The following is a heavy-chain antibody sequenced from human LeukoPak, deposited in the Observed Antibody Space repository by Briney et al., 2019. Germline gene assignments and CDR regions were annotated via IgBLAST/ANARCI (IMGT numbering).Heavy chain of an antibody. CDR3: AKDLGGERGPDY. J-gene: IGHJ4*02. Sequence: QPGGSLKLSCATSGFTFSAYWMSWVRQPPGKGLEWVAFIRYDGSNKYYADSVKGRFTISRDNSKNTLYLQMNSLRAEDTAIYYCAKDLGGERGPDYWGQGTLVTVSS. V-gene: IGHV3-30*02. CDR1: GFTFSAYW. D-gene: IGHD3-16*01. CDR2: IRYDGSNK.